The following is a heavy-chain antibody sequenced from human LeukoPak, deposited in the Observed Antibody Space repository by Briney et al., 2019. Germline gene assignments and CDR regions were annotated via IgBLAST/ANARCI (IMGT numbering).Heavy chain of an antibody. CDR3: ARVVYDYVWGSYRAYYFDY. CDR1: GYTFTSYD. J-gene: IGHJ4*02. Sequence: ASVKVSCKASGYTFTSYDINWARQATGQGLEWMGWMNPNSGNTGYAQKFQGRVTMTRNTSISTAYMELSSLRSEDTAVYYCARVVYDYVWGSYRAYYFDYWGQGTLVTVSS. V-gene: IGHV1-8*01. CDR2: MNPNSGNT. D-gene: IGHD3-16*02.